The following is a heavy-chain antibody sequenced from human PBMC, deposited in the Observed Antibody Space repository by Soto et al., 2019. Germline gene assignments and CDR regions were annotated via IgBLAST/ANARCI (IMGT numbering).Heavy chain of an antibody. D-gene: IGHD2-2*01. Sequence: GGSLRLSCAASGFTFSNAWMSWVRQAPGKGLEWVGRIKSKTDGGTTDYAAPVKGRSTISRDDSKNTLYLQMNSLKTEDAAVYYCTTEGYCSSTSCLDHYYYGMDVWGQGTTVTVSS. CDR3: TTEGYCSSTSCLDHYYYGMDV. V-gene: IGHV3-15*01. CDR1: GFTFSNAW. J-gene: IGHJ6*02. CDR2: IKSKTDGGTT.